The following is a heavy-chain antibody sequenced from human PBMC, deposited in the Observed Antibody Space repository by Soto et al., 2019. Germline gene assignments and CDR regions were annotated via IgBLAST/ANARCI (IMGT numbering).Heavy chain of an antibody. D-gene: IGHD3-22*01. CDR3: ASSSTYYYDRSGYANDY. J-gene: IGHJ4*02. Sequence: EVQLLESGGGLVQPGGSLRLSCAASGFTFSSYAMSWVRQAPGKGLEWVSAISGSGGSTYYADSVKGRFTISRDNSKNTLYLQMNSLRAEDTAVYYCASSSTYYYDRSGYANDYWVQGTLVTVSS. CDR2: ISGSGGST. CDR1: GFTFSSYA. V-gene: IGHV3-23*01.